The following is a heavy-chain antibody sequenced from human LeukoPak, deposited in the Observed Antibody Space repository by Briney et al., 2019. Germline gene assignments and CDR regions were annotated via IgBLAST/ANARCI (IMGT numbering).Heavy chain of an antibody. Sequence: ASVKVSCKASGGTFSSYAISWVRQAPGQGLEWMGGIIPILGTANYAQKFQGRVTITADKSTSTAYMELSGLRFEDTAVYYCARGRLRLGELSFDHDYWGQGTLVTVSS. CDR2: IIPILGTA. CDR3: ARGRLRLGELSFDHDY. CDR1: GGTFSSYA. V-gene: IGHV1-69*10. J-gene: IGHJ4*02. D-gene: IGHD3-16*02.